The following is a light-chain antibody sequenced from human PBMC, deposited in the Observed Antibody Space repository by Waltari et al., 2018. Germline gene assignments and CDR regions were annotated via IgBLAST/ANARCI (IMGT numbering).Light chain of an antibody. V-gene: IGLV1-40*01. CDR1: KSNIGADFD. J-gene: IGLJ2*01. CDR2: RFS. Sequence: QSVLTQPPSVSGAPGQRVTISCSWTKSNIGADFDVHWYQQVPGTAPKLLLHRFSNQPPVVADRFSGFKSGASASLVITGLQAEDEAMYYCQSYDATLSAVVFGGGTRLTV. CDR3: QSYDATLSAVV.